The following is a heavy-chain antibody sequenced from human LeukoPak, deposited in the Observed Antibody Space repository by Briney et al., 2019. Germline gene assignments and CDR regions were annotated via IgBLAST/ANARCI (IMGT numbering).Heavy chain of an antibody. CDR3: AKDRPHWNDLYYFDY. D-gene: IGHD1-1*01. J-gene: IGHJ4*02. CDR2: ITGSDDTT. CDR1: GFTFSSDA. V-gene: IGHV3-23*01. Sequence: GGSLRLSCAASGFTFSSDAMTWVRQAPGEGLEWVSTITGSDDTTYYADSVKGRFTISRDNSKNTLYLQMNSLRAEDTAVYYCAKDRPHWNDLYYFDYWGQGTLVTVSS.